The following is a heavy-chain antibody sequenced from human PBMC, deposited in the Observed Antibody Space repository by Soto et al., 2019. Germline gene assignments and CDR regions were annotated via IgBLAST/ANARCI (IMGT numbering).Heavy chain of an antibody. CDR1: GFTFSSYG. J-gene: IGHJ6*02. CDR2: IWYDGSNK. V-gene: IGHV3-33*01. CDR3: ARDRGYSSGYYRENGMDV. Sequence: QVQLVESGGGVVQPGRSLRLSCAVSGFTFSSYGMHWVRQAPGKGLEWEAVIWYDGSNKYYADSVKGRFTISRDNSKNTLYLQMNSLRAEDTAVYYCARDRGYSSGYYRENGMDVWGQGTTVTVSS. D-gene: IGHD3-22*01.